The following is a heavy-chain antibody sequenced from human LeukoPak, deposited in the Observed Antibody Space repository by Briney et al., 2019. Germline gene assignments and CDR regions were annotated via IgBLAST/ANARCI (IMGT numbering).Heavy chain of an antibody. V-gene: IGHV1-18*01. J-gene: IGHJ4*02. CDR2: ISTYNGNT. Sequence: ASVKVSCKASGYTFTSHGISWVRQAPGQGPEWMGWISTYNGNTNYAQKFQGRVTMTTDTSPTTAYMELRSLRSDDTAVYYCARGQGASWDTAMVTDHWGQGTLVTVSS. CDR3: ARGQGASWDTAMVTDH. CDR1: GYTFTSHG. D-gene: IGHD5-18*01.